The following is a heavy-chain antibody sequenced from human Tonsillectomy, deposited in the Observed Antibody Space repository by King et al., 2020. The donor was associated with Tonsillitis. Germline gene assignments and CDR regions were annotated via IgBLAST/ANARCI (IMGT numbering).Heavy chain of an antibody. V-gene: IGHV3-53*01. D-gene: IGHD4-17*01. Sequence: EVQLVESGGGLIQPGGSLRLSCAASGFTVSSNYMSWVRQAPGKGLEWVSVIYSGGSTYYADSVKGRFTISRDNSKNTLYLQMNSLRAEDTAVYYCASATTLTHSDAFDIWGQGTMVTVSS. CDR3: ASATTLTHSDAFDI. CDR2: IYSGGST. CDR1: GFTVSSNY. J-gene: IGHJ3*02.